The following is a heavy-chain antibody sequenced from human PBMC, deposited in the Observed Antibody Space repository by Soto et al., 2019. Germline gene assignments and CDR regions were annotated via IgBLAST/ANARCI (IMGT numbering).Heavy chain of an antibody. CDR1: GGSISSSSYY. J-gene: IGHJ4*02. CDR3: TKNSAYALDC. D-gene: IGHD5-12*01. V-gene: IGHV4-39*07. Sequence: SETLSLTCTVSGGSISSSSYYWGWIRQPPGKGLEWIGSIYYSGSTYYNPSLKSRVTFSVDISKNQFFLKLSSVTAADTAVYYCTKNSAYALDCWGQGTLVTVSS. CDR2: IYYSGST.